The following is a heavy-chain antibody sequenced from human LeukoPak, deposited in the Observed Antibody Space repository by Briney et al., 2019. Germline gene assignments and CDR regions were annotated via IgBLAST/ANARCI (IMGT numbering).Heavy chain of an antibody. Sequence: GRSLRLSCTASGFTFGDYAMRWFRQAPGKGLEWVGFIRSKADGGTTEYAASVKGRFTISRDDSESIAYLQMNSLKTEDTAVYYCTSTASTVTTMGYYFDYWGKGTLVTVSS. CDR2: IRSKADGGTT. CDR1: GFTFGDYA. CDR3: TSTASTVTTMGYYFDY. V-gene: IGHV3-49*03. J-gene: IGHJ4*02. D-gene: IGHD4-17*01.